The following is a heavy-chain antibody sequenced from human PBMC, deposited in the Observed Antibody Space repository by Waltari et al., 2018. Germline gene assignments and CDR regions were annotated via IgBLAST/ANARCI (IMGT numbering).Heavy chain of an antibody. J-gene: IGHJ4*02. CDR2: IFSDGRT. Sequence: EVQLVESGGGFIQSGGSLRLSCAASGFTVSSNYMSWVRQAPGKGVELVSVIFSDGRTYYADSVKGRFTITRDNSKNTRYLKINSLRAEDTAVYYCARDSRGGLFFDYWGQGTLVTVSS. V-gene: IGHV3-53*01. CDR1: GFTVSSNY. CDR3: ARDSRGGLFFDY.